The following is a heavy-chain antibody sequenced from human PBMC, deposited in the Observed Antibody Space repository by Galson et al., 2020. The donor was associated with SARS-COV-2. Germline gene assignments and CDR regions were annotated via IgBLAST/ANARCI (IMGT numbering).Heavy chain of an antibody. CDR2: IKGDGSDT. D-gene: IGHD6-19*01. CDR1: GFTFNDFW. CDR3: SREGWQGGY. V-gene: IGHV3-7*01. Sequence: GGSLRLSCEVSGFTFNDFWMSWFRQAPGKGLEWVANIKGDGSDTNYADFVKGRFSISRDNAENSLYLQMNSLRVEDSAVYYCSREGWQGGYWGQGTRVTVSS. J-gene: IGHJ4*02.